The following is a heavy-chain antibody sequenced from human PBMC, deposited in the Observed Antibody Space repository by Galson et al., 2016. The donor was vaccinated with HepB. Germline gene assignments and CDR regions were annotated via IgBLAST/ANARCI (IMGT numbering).Heavy chain of an antibody. CDR1: GGSISSGGYY. CDR3: ARDGGTYRRSSEFDY. CDR2: IYYSGST. V-gene: IGHV4-31*03. J-gene: IGHJ4*02. Sequence: TLSLTCTVSGGSISSGGYYWSWIRQHPGKGLEWIGYIYYSGSTYYNPSLKSRVTISVDTSKNQFSLKLRSVTAADTAVYSCARDGGTYRRSSEFDYWGQGTLVTVAS. D-gene: IGHD6-6*01.